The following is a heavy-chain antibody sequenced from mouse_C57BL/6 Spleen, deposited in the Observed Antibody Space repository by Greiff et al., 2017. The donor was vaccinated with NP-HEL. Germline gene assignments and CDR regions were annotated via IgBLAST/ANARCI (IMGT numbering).Heavy chain of an antibody. CDR1: GYSITSDY. V-gene: IGHV3-8*01. CDR2: ISYSGST. J-gene: IGHJ4*01. D-gene: IGHD2-1*01. CDR3: ASSYGNYVNYAMDY. Sequence: EVKVVESGPGLAKPSQTLSLTCSVTGYSITSDYWNWIRKFPGNKLEYMGYISYSGSTYYNPSLKSRISITRDTSKNQYYLQLNSVTTEDTATYYCASSYGNYVNYAMDYWGQGTSVTVSS.